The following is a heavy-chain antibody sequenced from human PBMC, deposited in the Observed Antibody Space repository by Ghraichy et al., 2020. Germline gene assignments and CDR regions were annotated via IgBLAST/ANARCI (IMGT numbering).Heavy chain of an antibody. V-gene: IGHV4-39*01. CDR2: IYYSGST. CDR1: GGSISSSSYY. J-gene: IGHJ4*02. D-gene: IGHD3-16*01. CDR3: ARRLGEGLWLDY. Sequence: SETLSLTCTVSGGSISSSSYYWGWIRQPPGKGLEWIGSIYYSGSTYYNPSLKSRVTISVDTSKNQFSLKLSSVTAADTAVYYCARRLGEGLWLDYWGQGTLVTVSS.